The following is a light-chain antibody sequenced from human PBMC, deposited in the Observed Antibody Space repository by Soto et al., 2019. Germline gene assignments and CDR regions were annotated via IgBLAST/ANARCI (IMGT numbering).Light chain of an antibody. V-gene: IGLV1-40*01. CDR3: QSDDSSLSGAV. CDR1: SSNIGAGYD. J-gene: IGLJ2*01. Sequence: QSVLTQPPSVSGAPGQRVTISFTGSSSNIGAGYDVHWYQQLPGTAPKLLISGNSNRPSGLPDRFSGSKSGTSASLAISGLQAEDEADYYCQSDDSSLSGAVFGGGTKLTVL. CDR2: GNS.